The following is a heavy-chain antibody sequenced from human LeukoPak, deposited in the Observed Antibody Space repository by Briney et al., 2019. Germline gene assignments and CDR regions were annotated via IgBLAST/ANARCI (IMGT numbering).Heavy chain of an antibody. CDR1: GYTFTSYG. Sequence: ASVKVPCKASGYTFTSYGISWVRQAPGQGLEWMGWISAYNGKTNYAQKFQGRVTMTTDTSTSTAYMELRSLRSDDTAVYYCARSRSVAGTLNYYYGMDVWGQGTTVTVSS. D-gene: IGHD6-19*01. V-gene: IGHV1-18*01. CDR3: ARSRSVAGTLNYYYGMDV. CDR2: ISAYNGKT. J-gene: IGHJ6*02.